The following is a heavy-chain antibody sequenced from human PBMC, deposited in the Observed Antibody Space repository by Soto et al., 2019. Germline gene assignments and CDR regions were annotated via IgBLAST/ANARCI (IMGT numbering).Heavy chain of an antibody. CDR1: GFTFSSYG. V-gene: IGHV3-33*01. CDR2: ICYDGSNK. J-gene: IGHJ6*02. D-gene: IGHD2-2*01. CDR3: ARESVPAALYYYYGMDV. Sequence: QVQLVESGGGVVQPGRSLRLSCAASGFTFSSYGMHWVRQAPGKGLEWVAAICYDGSNKYYADSLKGRFTISRDNSKNTLYLQMNSLLAEDTAVYYCARESVPAALYYYYGMDVWGQGTTVTVSS.